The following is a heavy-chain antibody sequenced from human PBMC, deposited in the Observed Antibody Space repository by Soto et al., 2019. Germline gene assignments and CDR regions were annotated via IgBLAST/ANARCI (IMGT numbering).Heavy chain of an antibody. D-gene: IGHD3-3*01. Sequence: SETLSLTCTVSGGSISSYYWSWIRQPPGKGLEWIGYIYYSGSTNYNPSLKSRVTISVDTSKNQFSLKLSSVTAADTAVYYCARDSRYYDFWSGYQTYYYYGMDVWGQGTTVTVS. J-gene: IGHJ6*02. CDR1: GGSISSYY. CDR3: ARDSRYYDFWSGYQTYYYYGMDV. V-gene: IGHV4-59*01. CDR2: IYYSGST.